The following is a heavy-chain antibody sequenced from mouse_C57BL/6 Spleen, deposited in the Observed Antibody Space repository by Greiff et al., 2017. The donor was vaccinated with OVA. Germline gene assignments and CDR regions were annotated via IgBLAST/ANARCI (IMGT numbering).Heavy chain of an antibody. V-gene: IGHV2-5*01. CDR1: GFSLTSYG. CDR3: AKNYGSSSYAMDY. Sequence: VQLQQSGPGLVQPSQSLSITCTVSGFSLTSYGVHWVRQSPGKGLEWLGVIWRGGSTDYNAAFMSRLSITKDNSKSQVFFKMNSLQADDTAIYYCAKNYGSSSYAMDYWGQGTSVTVSS. J-gene: IGHJ4*01. D-gene: IGHD1-1*01. CDR2: IWRGGST.